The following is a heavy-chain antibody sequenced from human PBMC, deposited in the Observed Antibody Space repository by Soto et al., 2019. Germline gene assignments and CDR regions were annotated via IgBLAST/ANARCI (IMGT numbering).Heavy chain of an antibody. V-gene: IGHV1-18*01. Sequence: QVPLVQSGAEVKKPGASVKVSCKASGYTFTSYGISWVRQAPGQGLEWMGWISAYNGNTNYAQKLQGRVTMTTDTSTTTAYMELRSLRSDDTAVYYCARDRGYYGSGSYYPSYWFDPWGQGTLVTVSS. D-gene: IGHD3-10*01. J-gene: IGHJ5*02. CDR2: ISAYNGNT. CDR3: ARDRGYYGSGSYYPSYWFDP. CDR1: GYTFTSYG.